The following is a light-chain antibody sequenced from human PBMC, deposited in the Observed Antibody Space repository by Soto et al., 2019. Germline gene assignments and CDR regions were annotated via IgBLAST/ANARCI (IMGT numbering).Light chain of an antibody. V-gene: IGKV1-5*01. Sequence: DIQVTQSPPTLSASVGDRVTITCRASQTISTWMACYQQKPGKAPTLLVYDASTLHSVVASSVIVSGSGTESALILTVLQPDDSATYYCQQYTNSNWPWMFGRGTKVDIK. CDR3: QQYTNSNWPWM. J-gene: IGKJ1*01. CDR2: DAS. CDR1: QTISTW.